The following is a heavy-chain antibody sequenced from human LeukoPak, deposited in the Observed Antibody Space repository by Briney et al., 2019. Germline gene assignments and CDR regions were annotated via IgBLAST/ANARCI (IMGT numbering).Heavy chain of an antibody. Sequence: GGSLRLSCTVSGFTVSINSMSWVRQAPGKGLEWVSFIYSGGNTHYADSVKGRFTISRDNAKNSPYLQMNSLRAEDTAVYYCAELGITMIGGVWGKGTTVTISS. CDR2: IYSGGNT. D-gene: IGHD3-10*02. CDR3: AELGITMIGGV. J-gene: IGHJ6*04. V-gene: IGHV3-66*01. CDR1: GFTVSINS.